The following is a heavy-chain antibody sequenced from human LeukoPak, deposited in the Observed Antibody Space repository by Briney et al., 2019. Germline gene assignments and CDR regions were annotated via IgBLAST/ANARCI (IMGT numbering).Heavy chain of an antibody. V-gene: IGHV3-23*01. CDR3: ATGGGCSSTSCMNWFDP. D-gene: IGHD2-2*01. CDR2: ISGRGGST. J-gene: IGHJ5*02. Sequence: GGSLRLSCAASGLTFSNYAMSWVRQAPGKGLEWVSVISGRGGSTYYADSVKGRFTISRDNRKNTLYLQMNSLRAEDTAVYYCATGGGCSSTSCMNWFDPWGQGTLVIVSS. CDR1: GLTFSNYA.